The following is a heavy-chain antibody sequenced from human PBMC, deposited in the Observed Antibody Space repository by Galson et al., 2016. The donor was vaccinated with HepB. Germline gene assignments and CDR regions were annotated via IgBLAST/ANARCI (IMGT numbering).Heavy chain of an antibody. CDR3: ARVAVAGEGYVQH. Sequence: SVKVSCKASGYTFTSHAIHWVRQAPGQRLEWMGWINADSGATKLSQNFQGRVTITRDTSASTAYMDLSSLTSEDTAVDYCARVAVAGEGYVQHWGQGTLGTVSS. J-gene: IGHJ1*01. D-gene: IGHD3-10*01. CDR1: GYTFTSHA. V-gene: IGHV1-3*01. CDR2: INADSGAT.